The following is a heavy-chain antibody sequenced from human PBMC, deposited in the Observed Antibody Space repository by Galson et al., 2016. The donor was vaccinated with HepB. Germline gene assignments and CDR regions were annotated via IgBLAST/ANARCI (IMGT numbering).Heavy chain of an antibody. CDR3: ATARYRITWNFSYYVGLDV. D-gene: IGHD6-13*01. CDR1: GYTFTELC. J-gene: IGHJ6*02. V-gene: IGHV1-24*01. Sequence: SVKVSCKVSGYTFTELCIHWVRQAPGKGLEWMGGFDPDNGETIYAQKFQGRVTATEDTSTDTAYMELSSLRSEDTAVYYCATARYRITWNFSYYVGLDVWGHGTTVTVSS. CDR2: FDPDNGET.